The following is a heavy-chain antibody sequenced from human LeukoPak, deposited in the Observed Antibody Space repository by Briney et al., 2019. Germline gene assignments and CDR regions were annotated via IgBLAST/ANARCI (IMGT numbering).Heavy chain of an antibody. D-gene: IGHD3-16*02. CDR1: GYSISSGYY. Sequence: SETLSLTCTVSGYSISSGYYWGWIRQPPGKGLEWIGSIYHSGSTYYNPSLKSRVTISVDTSKNQFSLKLSSVTAADTAVYYCARFMITFGGVIAPWGQGTLVTVSS. J-gene: IGHJ5*02. CDR2: IYHSGST. V-gene: IGHV4-38-2*02. CDR3: ARFMITFGGVIAP.